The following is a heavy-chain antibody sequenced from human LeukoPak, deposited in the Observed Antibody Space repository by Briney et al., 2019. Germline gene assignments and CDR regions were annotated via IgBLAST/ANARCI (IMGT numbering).Heavy chain of an antibody. CDR3: AKGHYYNILTGYSVRRGLDY. V-gene: IGHV3-7*01. Sequence: GGSLRLSCAASRFTFSNYWMSWVRQAPGKGLEWVANVNQDGSERYHVDSVKGRFTISRVNSKNTLCLQVNSLRAEDTAVYYCAKGHYYNILTGYSVRRGLDYWGQGTLVTVSS. J-gene: IGHJ4*02. CDR2: VNQDGSER. CDR1: RFTFSNYW. D-gene: IGHD3-9*01.